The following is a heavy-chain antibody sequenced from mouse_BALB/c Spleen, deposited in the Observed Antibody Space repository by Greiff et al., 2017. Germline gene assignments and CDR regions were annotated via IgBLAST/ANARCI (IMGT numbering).Heavy chain of an antibody. Sequence: DVKLVESGGGLVKPGGSLKLSCAASGFTFSSYAMSWVRQTPEKRLEWVASISSGGSTYYPDSVKGRFTISRDNARNILYLQMSSLRSEDTAMYYCAREGTIAYWGQGTLVTVSA. V-gene: IGHV5-6-5*01. CDR2: ISSGGST. J-gene: IGHJ3*01. CDR3: AREGTIAY. CDR1: GFTFSSYA. D-gene: IGHD3-3*01.